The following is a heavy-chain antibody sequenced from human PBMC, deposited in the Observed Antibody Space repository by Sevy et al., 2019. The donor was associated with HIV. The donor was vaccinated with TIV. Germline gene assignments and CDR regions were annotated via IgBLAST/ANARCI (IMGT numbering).Heavy chain of an antibody. CDR1: GFTFSDHY. Sequence: GESLKISCAASGFTFSDHYMEWVRQAPGQGLEWVGRTRNKADGYTTEYAASVKGRFTISRDDSENSLYLQMNSLKTEDTAVYYCSTHAGIAAAGRVFDYWGQGALVTVSS. V-gene: IGHV3-72*01. D-gene: IGHD6-13*01. J-gene: IGHJ4*02. CDR3: STHAGIAAAGRVFDY. CDR2: TRNKADGYTT.